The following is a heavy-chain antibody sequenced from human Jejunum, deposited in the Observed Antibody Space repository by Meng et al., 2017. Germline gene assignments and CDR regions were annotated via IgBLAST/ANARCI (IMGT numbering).Heavy chain of an antibody. J-gene: IGHJ1*01. V-gene: IGHV6-1*01. Sequence: VPLHQSEPGPRQPSPTLSLTCAISGDSVSSNSATWNWIRQSPSGGLEWLGRTYYRSKWYNDYAVSVKGRITINPDTSKNQFSLQLNSLTPEDTAVYYCARDDISVYFQQWGQGTLVTVSS. CDR1: GDSVSSNSAT. CDR2: TYYRSKWYN. CDR3: ARDDISVYFQQ.